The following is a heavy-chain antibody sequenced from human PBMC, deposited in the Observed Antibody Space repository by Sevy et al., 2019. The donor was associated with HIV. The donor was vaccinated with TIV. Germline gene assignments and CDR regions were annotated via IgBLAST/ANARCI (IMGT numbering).Heavy chain of an antibody. V-gene: IGHV4-39*01. J-gene: IGHJ5*02. Sequence: TLSLTCNVSGGSISSSSYYWDWIRQPPGKGLEWIGSIYYSGDTYYNPSLKSRVTISVDTSKNQFSLKLSSVTAADTAVYHCARRRYGDYMGWFDPWGQGTLVTVSS. D-gene: IGHD4-17*01. CDR2: IYYSGDT. CDR1: GGSISSSSYY. CDR3: ARRRYGDYMGWFDP.